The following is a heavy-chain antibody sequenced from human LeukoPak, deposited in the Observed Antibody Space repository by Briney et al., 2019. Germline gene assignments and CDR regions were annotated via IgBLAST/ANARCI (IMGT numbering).Heavy chain of an antibody. V-gene: IGHV3-33*01. CDR3: ARDLLDSSGFIGGAFDI. J-gene: IGHJ3*02. D-gene: IGHD3-22*01. CDR1: GFTFSSYG. CDR2: IWYDGSNK. Sequence: GGSLRLSYAASGFTFSSYGMHWVRQAPGKGLEWVAVIWYDGSNKYYADSVKGRFTISRDNSKNTLYLQMNSLRAEDTAVYYCARDLLDSSGFIGGAFDIWGQGTMVTVSS.